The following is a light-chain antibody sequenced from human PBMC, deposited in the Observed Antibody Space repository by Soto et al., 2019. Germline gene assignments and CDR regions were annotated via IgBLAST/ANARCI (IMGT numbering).Light chain of an antibody. CDR1: TGTVTSRHY. J-gene: IGLJ2*01. CDR2: DTY. CDR3: LLVYSDAWV. V-gene: IGLV7-46*01. Sequence: QAVVTQEPSLTVSPGGTVTLTCGSSTGTVTSRHYPYWFQQKAGQAPRTLIYDTYNKQSWTPARFSGSLLGGKAALTLSGAQPEDEADYHCLLVYSDAWVFGGGTKLTVL.